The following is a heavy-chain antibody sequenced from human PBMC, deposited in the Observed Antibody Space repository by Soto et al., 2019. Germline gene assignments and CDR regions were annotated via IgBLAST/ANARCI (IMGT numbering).Heavy chain of an antibody. J-gene: IGHJ3*02. CDR1: GGSFSGYY. CDR3: ARALYYDYVWGSYRYKNDAFDI. D-gene: IGHD3-16*02. V-gene: IGHV4-34*01. CDR2: INHSGST. Sequence: QVQLQQWGAGLLKPSETLSLTCAVYGGSFSGYYWSWIRQPPGKGLEWIGEINHSGSTNYNPSLKSRVTISVDTSKNQFSLKLSSVTAADTAVYYCARALYYDYVWGSYRYKNDAFDIWGQGTMVTVSS.